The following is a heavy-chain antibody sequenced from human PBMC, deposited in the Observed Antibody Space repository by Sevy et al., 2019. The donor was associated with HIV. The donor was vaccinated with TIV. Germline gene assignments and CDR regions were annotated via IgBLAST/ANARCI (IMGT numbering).Heavy chain of an antibody. CDR1: GGSITSTDFS. Sequence: SESLSLTCAVSGGSITSTDFSCSWIRQAPGRGLEWIGFIHHAGSTYYNPSFQSRVTISVDRPRNEFSLKLSSVSASDTAVYYCARAIRSGNLAFDIWGQGTLVTVSS. J-gene: IGHJ3*02. CDR2: IHHAGST. D-gene: IGHD3-22*01. V-gene: IGHV4-30-2*01. CDR3: ARAIRSGNLAFDI.